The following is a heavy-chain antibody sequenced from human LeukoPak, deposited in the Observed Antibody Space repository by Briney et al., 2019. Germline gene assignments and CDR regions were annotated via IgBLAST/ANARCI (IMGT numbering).Heavy chain of an antibody. D-gene: IGHD1-26*01. CDR2: ITSSSTYI. Sequence: PGGSLRLSCAASGFTFSSYNMNWVRQAPGKGPEWVSSITSSSTYIYYADSVKGRFTISRDNTRNSLYLQMNSLRAEDTAVYYCARDPYSGSYGNDYYYYMDVWGKGTTVTISS. CDR1: GFTFSSYN. J-gene: IGHJ6*03. V-gene: IGHV3-21*01. CDR3: ARDPYSGSYGNDYYYYMDV.